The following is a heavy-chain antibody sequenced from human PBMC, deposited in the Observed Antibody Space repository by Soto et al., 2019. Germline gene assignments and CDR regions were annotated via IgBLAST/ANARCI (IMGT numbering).Heavy chain of an antibody. Sequence: LSLTCTVSGGAISSGGYYWSWIRQHPGKGLEWIGYIYYSGSTYYNPSLKSRVTISVDTSKNQFSLKLSSVTAADTAVYYSASCLAYCGGDCYSYWYFDLWGRGTLVTVSS. CDR2: IYYSGST. CDR3: ASCLAYCGGDCYSYWYFDL. V-gene: IGHV4-31*03. J-gene: IGHJ2*01. CDR1: GGAISSGGYY. D-gene: IGHD2-21*02.